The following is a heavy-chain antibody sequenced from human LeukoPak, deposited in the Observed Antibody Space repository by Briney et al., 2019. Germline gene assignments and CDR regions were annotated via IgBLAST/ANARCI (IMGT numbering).Heavy chain of an antibody. J-gene: IGHJ3*02. Sequence: PGGSLRLSCAASGFTFSSYRMSWVRQAPGKGLEWVANIKQDGSEKYYVDSVKGRFTISRDNARNSLYLQMNSLRAEDTAVYYCARDLGAAGHDAFDIWGQGTMVTVSS. CDR1: GFTFSSYR. V-gene: IGHV3-7*01. CDR2: IKQDGSEK. D-gene: IGHD6-13*01. CDR3: ARDLGAAGHDAFDI.